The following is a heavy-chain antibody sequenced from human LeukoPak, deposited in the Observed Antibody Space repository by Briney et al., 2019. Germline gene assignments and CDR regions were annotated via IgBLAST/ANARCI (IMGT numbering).Heavy chain of an antibody. J-gene: IGHJ6*03. CDR3: ARARAPSSHYYYMDV. CDR1: GYTFTSYG. V-gene: IGHV1-8*02. Sequence: ASVKVSCKASGYTFTSYGISWVRQATGQGLEWMGWMNPNGGKTVYAQKFQGRITMTRNISLSTAYMELSSLRSEDTAVYYCARARAPSSHYYYMDVWGKGTTVTVSS. CDR2: MNPNGGKT.